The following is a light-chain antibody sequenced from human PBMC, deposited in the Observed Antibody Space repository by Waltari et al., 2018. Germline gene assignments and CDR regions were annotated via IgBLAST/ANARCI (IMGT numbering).Light chain of an antibody. V-gene: IGKV2-28*01. J-gene: IGKJ4*01. CDR2: LGS. CDR1: QRLLHSNGYTY. Sequence: DIVMTQTPLSLPVPPGEPASISCRSSQRLLHSNGYTYLFWYLQKPGQSPQLLIYLGSNRASGVPDRFSGSGSGTDFTLKISRVEAEDVGVYYCLQDIQLPLTFGGGTKVEIK. CDR3: LQDIQLPLT.